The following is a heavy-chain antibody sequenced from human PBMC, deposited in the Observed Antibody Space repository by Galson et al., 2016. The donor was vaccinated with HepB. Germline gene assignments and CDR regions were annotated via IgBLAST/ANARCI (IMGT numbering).Heavy chain of an antibody. V-gene: IGHV3-11*06. Sequence: SLRLSCAGSGFTFSDFDMTWIRQAPGTGLEWVSDIRSSGTYTKYAESVKGRFTISRDNAKNSLFLQMNSLRVEDTAVYYCARPATSTRCYNCFDNWGQGTLVTVSS. CDR2: IRSSGTYT. CDR1: GFTFSDFD. J-gene: IGHJ4*02. CDR3: ARPATSTRCYNCFDN. D-gene: IGHD2-2*01.